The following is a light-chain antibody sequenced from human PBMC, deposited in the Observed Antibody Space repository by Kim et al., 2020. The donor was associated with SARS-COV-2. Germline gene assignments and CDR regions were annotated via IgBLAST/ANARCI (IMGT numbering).Light chain of an antibody. CDR3: QQYDKWPIT. V-gene: IGKV3-15*01. CDR2: VAS. Sequence: EILMTQSQVTLSVSPGERATLPCRASPSISSNLAWYQQKPGQAPRLLIYVASTRATGIPVRFSGSGSGTEFTLTITGLQSEDFAVYHCQQYDKWPITFGQGTRLEIK. J-gene: IGKJ5*01. CDR1: PSISSN.